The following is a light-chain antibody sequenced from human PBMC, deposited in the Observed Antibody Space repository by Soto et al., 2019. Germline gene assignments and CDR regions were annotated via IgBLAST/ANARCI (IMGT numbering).Light chain of an antibody. CDR1: QSVSSSY. CDR3: QQYGGSPT. V-gene: IGKV3-20*01. J-gene: IGKJ5*01. Sequence: EIVMTQSPATLSVSPGERATLTCRASQSVSSSYFAWYQKKAGQAPRLLIYGASRRASGIPERFSGSGSGTDFTLTISRLEPEDFAVYYCQQYGGSPTFGQGTRLE. CDR2: GAS.